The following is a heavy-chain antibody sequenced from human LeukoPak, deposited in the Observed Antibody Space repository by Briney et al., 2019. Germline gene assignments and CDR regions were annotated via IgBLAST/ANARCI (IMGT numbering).Heavy chain of an antibody. CDR2: INPNSGGT. D-gene: IGHD1-7*01. CDR3: ARSAGELDAFDI. CDR1: GYTFTSYD. Sequence: ASVKVSCKASGYTFTSYDINWVRQATGQGLEWMGRINPNSGGTNYAQKFQGRVTMTRDTSISTAYMELSRLRSDDTAVYYCARSAGELDAFDIWGQGTMVTVSS. V-gene: IGHV1-2*06. J-gene: IGHJ3*02.